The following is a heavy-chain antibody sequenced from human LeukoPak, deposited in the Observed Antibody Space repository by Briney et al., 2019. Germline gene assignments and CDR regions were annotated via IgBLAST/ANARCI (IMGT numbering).Heavy chain of an antibody. V-gene: IGHV4-39*07. Sequence: KPSETLSLTCTVSGGSISSSSYYWGWIRQPPGKGLEWIGSIYYSGSTYYNPSLKSRVTISVDTSKNQFSLKLSSVTAADTAVYYCARTLWFGELLLTVDAFDIWGQGTMVTVSS. J-gene: IGHJ3*02. CDR1: GGSISSSSYY. CDR2: IYYSGST. CDR3: ARTLWFGELLLTVDAFDI. D-gene: IGHD3-10*01.